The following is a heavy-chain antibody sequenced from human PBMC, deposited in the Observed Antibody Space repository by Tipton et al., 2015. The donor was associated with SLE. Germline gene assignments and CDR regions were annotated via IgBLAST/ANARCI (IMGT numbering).Heavy chain of an antibody. CDR3: ARRVATTGVPYFDY. CDR1: GGPISSGGYY. J-gene: IGHJ4*02. V-gene: IGHV4-39*01. D-gene: IGHD5-12*01. CDR2: IYYSGST. Sequence: LRLSCTVSGGPISSGGYYWSWFRQHHGKGLEWIGSIYYSGSTNYNPSLKSRVTISVDTSKNQFSLKLSSVTAADTAVYYCARRVATTGVPYFDYWGQGTLVTVSS.